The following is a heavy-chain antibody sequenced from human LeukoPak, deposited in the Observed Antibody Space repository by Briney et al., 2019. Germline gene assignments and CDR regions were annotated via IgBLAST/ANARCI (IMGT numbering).Heavy chain of an antibody. CDR3: ARDPTIGAPFDY. J-gene: IGHJ4*02. D-gene: IGHD4/OR15-4a*01. Sequence: PGGSLRLSCAASGFTFSSYSMNWVRQAPGKGLEWVSSISSSSSYICYADSVKGRFTISRDNAKNSLYLQMNSLRAEDTAVYYCARDPTIGAPFDYWGQGTLVTVSS. CDR1: GFTFSSYS. V-gene: IGHV3-21*01. CDR2: ISSSSSYI.